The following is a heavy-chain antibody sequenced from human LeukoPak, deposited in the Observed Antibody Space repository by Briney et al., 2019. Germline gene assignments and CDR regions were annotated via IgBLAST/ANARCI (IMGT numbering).Heavy chain of an antibody. CDR2: IRGYNGNT. V-gene: IGHV1-18*01. J-gene: IGHJ4*02. CDR1: GYTFTSHG. D-gene: IGHD3-10*01. Sequence: ASVKVSCKASGYTFTSHGISWVRQAPGQGLEWMGVIRGYNGNTNYAQKFQGRVTMTRDTSISTAYMELSRLRYDDTAVYYCARDNGGGVIITFDYWGQGTLVTVSS. CDR3: ARDNGGGVIITFDY.